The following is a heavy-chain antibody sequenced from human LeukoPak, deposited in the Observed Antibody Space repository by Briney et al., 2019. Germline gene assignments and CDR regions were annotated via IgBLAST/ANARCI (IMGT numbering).Heavy chain of an antibody. CDR1: GGSISSYY. Sequence: PSETLSLTCTVSGGSISSYYWSWIRQPPGKGLEWIGYIYYSGSTNYNPSLKSRVTISVDTSKNQFSLKLSSVTAADTAMYYCAREGGQWPPFIGYWGQGTLVTVSS. V-gene: IGHV4-59*01. CDR3: AREGGQWPPFIGY. CDR2: IYYSGST. D-gene: IGHD6-19*01. J-gene: IGHJ4*02.